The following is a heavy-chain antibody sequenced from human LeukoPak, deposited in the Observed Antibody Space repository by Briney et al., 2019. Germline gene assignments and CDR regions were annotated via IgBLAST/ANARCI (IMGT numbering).Heavy chain of an antibody. Sequence: GASVKVSCKASGYTFTGYYMHWVRQAPGQGLEWMGWINPNSGGTNYAQKFQGRVTMTRDTSISTAYMELSRLRSDDTAVYYCARDPYYYDSSGYYDLWGQGTLVTVSS. CDR3: ARDPYYYDSSGYYDL. CDR1: GYTFTGYY. V-gene: IGHV1-2*02. J-gene: IGHJ4*02. CDR2: INPNSGGT. D-gene: IGHD3-22*01.